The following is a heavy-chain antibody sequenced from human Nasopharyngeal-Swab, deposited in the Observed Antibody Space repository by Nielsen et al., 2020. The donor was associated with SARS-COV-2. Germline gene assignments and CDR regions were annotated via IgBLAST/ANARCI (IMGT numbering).Heavy chain of an antibody. Sequence: WAGHPPGRGLEWMGCINPNRGGATYAQKFEGRVTMTRATSRDTAYMELSVLRPDDAAVFYCAREMRDSSSGNDAFDVWGQGTRVTVSS. V-gene: IGHV1-2*02. CDR2: INPNRGGA. CDR3: AREMRDSSSGNDAFDV. D-gene: IGHD3-10*01. J-gene: IGHJ3*01.